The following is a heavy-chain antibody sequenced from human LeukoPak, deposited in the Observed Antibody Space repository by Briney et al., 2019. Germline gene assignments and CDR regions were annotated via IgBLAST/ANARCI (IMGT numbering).Heavy chain of an antibody. CDR3: VRGSLAWELLD. V-gene: IGHV1-8*03. Sequence: ASVKVSCKASGYTFTSYDINWVRQATGQGLEWMGWMNPNSGNTGYAQKFQGRVTITRNTSISTAYMELSSLRSEDTAVYYCVRGSLAWELLDWGRGTLVTVSS. D-gene: IGHD1-26*01. CDR2: MNPNSGNT. CDR1: GYTFTSYD. J-gene: IGHJ4*02.